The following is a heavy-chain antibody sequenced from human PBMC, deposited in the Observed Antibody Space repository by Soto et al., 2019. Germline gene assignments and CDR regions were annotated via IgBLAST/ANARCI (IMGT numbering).Heavy chain of an antibody. Sequence: ASVKVSFKASGYTFTGYYVHWVRQAPGQGLEWMGWINPNSGDTYLAQRFQGRVTMNRDTSIGTAYMELRGLTSDDTAEYYCAKGGAIVAAGTRVYLYNAMDVWGQGTTVTVSS. CDR1: GYTFTGYY. J-gene: IGHJ6*02. CDR3: AKGGAIVAAGTRVYLYNAMDV. V-gene: IGHV1-2*02. CDR2: INPNSGDT. D-gene: IGHD1-26*01.